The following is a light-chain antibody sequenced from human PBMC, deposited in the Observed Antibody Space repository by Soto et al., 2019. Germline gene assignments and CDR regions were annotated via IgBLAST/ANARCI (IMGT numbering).Light chain of an antibody. V-gene: IGKV3-20*01. Sequence: EIVLTQSPGTLSLSPGERATLSCRASQSISSSYLAWYQQKPGQAPRLLIYGASSRATGIPDRFSGSGSGTDFTLNISRLESEDFAVYYCQQYSSSPPLFTFGPGTKVDIK. J-gene: IGKJ3*01. CDR2: GAS. CDR1: QSISSSY. CDR3: QQYSSSPPLFT.